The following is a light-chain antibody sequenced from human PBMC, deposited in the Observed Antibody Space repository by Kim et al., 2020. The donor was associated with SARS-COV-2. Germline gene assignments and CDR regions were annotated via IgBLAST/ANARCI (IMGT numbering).Light chain of an antibody. J-gene: IGKJ4*01. V-gene: IGKV3-15*01. CDR3: QHYTNWPLT. Sequence: SVSPGERATLSCRVSQSVATNLAWYQQKPGQTPRLVIYDASTRATGISARFSGSGSGTEFTLTISSLQSEDFAVYYCQHYTNWPLTFGGGTKVEIK. CDR1: QSVATN. CDR2: DAS.